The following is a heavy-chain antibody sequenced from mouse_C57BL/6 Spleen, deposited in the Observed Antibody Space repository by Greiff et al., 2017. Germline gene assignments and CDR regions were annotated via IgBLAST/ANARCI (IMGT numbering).Heavy chain of an antibody. J-gene: IGHJ4*01. CDR1: GYTFTSYW. Sequence: QVQLQQPGTELVKPGASVKLSCKASGYTFTSYWMHWVKQRPGEGLEWIGNINPSNGGTNYNEKFKSKATLTVDKSSSTAYMQLSSLTSEDSAVYYCARDGNTYYAMDYWGQGTSVTVSS. CDR3: ARDGNTYYAMDY. D-gene: IGHD2-1*01. V-gene: IGHV1-53*01. CDR2: INPSNGGT.